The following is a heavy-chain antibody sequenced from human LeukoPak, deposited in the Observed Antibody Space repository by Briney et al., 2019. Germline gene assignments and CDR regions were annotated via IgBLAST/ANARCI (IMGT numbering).Heavy chain of an antibody. Sequence: GGSLRLSCAASGFTFSSYWMHWVRQAPGKGVVWVSRISSDGDTTNYADSVKGRFTISRDNAKNTLYLQMNSLRAEDTAVYYCARVLYSWNDVVDYWGQGTLVTVSS. CDR3: ARVLYSWNDVVDY. CDR2: ISSDGDTT. D-gene: IGHD1-20*01. V-gene: IGHV3-74*01. J-gene: IGHJ4*02. CDR1: GFTFSSYW.